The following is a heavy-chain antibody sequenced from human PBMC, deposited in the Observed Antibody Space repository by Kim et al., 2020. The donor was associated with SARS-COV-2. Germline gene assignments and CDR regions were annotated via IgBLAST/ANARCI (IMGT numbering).Heavy chain of an antibody. Sequence: GGSLRLSCAASGFTFSSYGMHWVRQAPGKGLEWVAVISYDGSNKYYADSVKGRFTISRDNSKNTLYLQMNSLRAEDTAVYYCAKDRDGDYGAYSSIDYWGQGTLVTVSS. J-gene: IGHJ4*02. V-gene: IGHV3-30*18. CDR3: AKDRDGDYGAYSSIDY. CDR1: GFTFSSYG. D-gene: IGHD4-17*01. CDR2: ISYDGSNK.